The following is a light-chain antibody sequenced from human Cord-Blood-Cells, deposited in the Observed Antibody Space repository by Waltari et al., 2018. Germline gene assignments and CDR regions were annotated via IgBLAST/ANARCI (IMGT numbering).Light chain of an antibody. CDR1: SLRSDY. V-gene: IGLV3-19*01. CDR2: GKN. CDR3: NSRDSSGNHVV. J-gene: IGLJ2*01. Sequence: SSELTQDPAVSVALGQTVRITCQGDSLRSDYASWYQQKPGRAPLLVIYGKNNRPSGIPDRFSGSSSGNTASLTITGAQAEDEADYYCNSRDSSGNHVVFGGGTKLTVL.